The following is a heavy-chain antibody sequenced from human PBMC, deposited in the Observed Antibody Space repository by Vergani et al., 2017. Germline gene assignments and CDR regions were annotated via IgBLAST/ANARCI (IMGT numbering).Heavy chain of an antibody. J-gene: IGHJ3*02. D-gene: IGHD3-3*01. Sequence: EVQLVQSGAEVKKPGESLKISCEGSGYTFTDYWVGWVRQKPGKGLEWMGVVYARDSITRYSLSFEGQVTISADKSINTAYLEWDSLRASDSAMYYWARLGDGYYYHGFDIWGQGTAVTVSS. CDR2: VYARDSIT. CDR1: GYTFTDYW. V-gene: IGHV5-51*01. CDR3: ARLGDGYYYHGFDI.